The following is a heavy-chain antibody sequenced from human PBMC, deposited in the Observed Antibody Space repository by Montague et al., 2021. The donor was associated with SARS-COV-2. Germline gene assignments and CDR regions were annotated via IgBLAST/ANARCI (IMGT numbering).Heavy chain of an antibody. D-gene: IGHD4-17*01. J-gene: IGHJ5*02. CDR2: IYNSDNT. CDR3: ARAWRYGDYSGVHFAP. CDR1: GGSISTTNYY. V-gene: IGHV4-39*07. Sequence: SETLSITCTVPGGSISTTNYYWAWIRQPPGKGLEWVGSIYNSDNTYYNPSLESRLTMSVDTSKNQFSLKLRSVTAADAAVYHCARAWRYGDYSGVHFAPWGQGTLVTVSS.